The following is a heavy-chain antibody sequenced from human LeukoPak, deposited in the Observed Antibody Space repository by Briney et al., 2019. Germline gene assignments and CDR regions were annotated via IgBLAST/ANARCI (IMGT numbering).Heavy chain of an antibody. D-gene: IGHD1-26*01. J-gene: IGHJ3*02. CDR3: ARDWEAFDI. V-gene: IGHV3-74*01. Sequence: GGSLRLSCAPSGFTFSSYWMHWVRQAPGKGLVWVSRINSDGSSTSYAGSVKGRSTISRDNAKNTLYLQMNSLRAEDTAMYYCARDWEAFDIWGQGTMVTVSS. CDR1: GFTFSSYW. CDR2: INSDGSST.